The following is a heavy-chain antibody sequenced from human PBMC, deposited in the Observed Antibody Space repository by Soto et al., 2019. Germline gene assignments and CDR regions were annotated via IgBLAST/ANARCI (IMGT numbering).Heavy chain of an antibody. V-gene: IGHV3-7*01. CDR3: ARDVTDLDFYDYIWGSYRLNWFDP. J-gene: IGHJ5*02. Sequence: PGGSLRLSCAASGFTFSSYWMSWVRQAPGKGLEWVANIKQDGSEKYYVDSVKGRFTISRDNAKNSLYLQMNSLRAEDTAVYYCARDVTDLDFYDYIWGSYRLNWFDPWGQGTLVTVSS. CDR1: GFTFSSYW. D-gene: IGHD3-16*02. CDR2: IKQDGSEK.